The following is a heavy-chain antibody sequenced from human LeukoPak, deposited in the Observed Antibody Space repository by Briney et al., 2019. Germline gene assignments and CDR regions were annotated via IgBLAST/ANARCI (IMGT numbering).Heavy chain of an antibody. D-gene: IGHD3-10*01. Sequence: SETLSLTCTVSGGSISSSSCYWGWIRQPPGKGLEWIGSIYYSGSTYYNPSLKSRVTMSVDTSKNQFSLKLSSVTAADTAVYYCARHHYYGSGSPNWFDPWGQGTLVTVSS. CDR3: ARHHYYGSGSPNWFDP. J-gene: IGHJ5*02. CDR2: IYYSGST. CDR1: GGSISSSSCY. V-gene: IGHV4-39*01.